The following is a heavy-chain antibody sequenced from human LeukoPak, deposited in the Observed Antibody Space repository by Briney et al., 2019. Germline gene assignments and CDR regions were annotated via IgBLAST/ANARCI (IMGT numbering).Heavy chain of an antibody. J-gene: IGHJ6*02. D-gene: IGHD5-12*01. CDR3: ARSGYDAFFYYAMDV. CDR2: ISYDGTNK. V-gene: IGHV3-30-3*01. Sequence: GGSLRHSCAASGFTFSNYAMNWVRQAPGKGLECVAVISYDGTNKYYADSVKGRFTISRDNSKNTLYLQMNSLRAEDTAVYYCARSGYDAFFYYAMDVWGQGTTVTVSS. CDR1: GFTFSNYA.